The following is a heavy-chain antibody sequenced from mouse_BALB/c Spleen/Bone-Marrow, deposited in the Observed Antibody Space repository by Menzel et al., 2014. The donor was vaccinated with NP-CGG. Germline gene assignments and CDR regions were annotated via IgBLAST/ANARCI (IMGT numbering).Heavy chain of an antibody. J-gene: IGHJ1*01. V-gene: IGHV1-18*01. CDR3: AGRDYGGYFDL. Sequence: VQLKESGPELVKPGASMKISCKASGYSFTGYTMNWVKQSHGKNLEWIGLINPYNGGTTYNQKFKGKATLTVDKSSSTAYMELLSRTSEDSAVYYCAGRDYGGYFDLWGAGTTVTVSS. D-gene: IGHD2-4*01. CDR2: INPYNGGT. CDR1: GYSFTGYT.